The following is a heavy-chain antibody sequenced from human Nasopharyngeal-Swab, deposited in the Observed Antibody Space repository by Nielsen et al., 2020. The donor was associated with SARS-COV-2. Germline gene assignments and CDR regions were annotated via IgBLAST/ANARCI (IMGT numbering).Heavy chain of an antibody. Sequence: ASVKASCKASGYTIAAYGMYWVRQAPGQGLEWVGWINAGNGDTKYSEKFQGRLTITRDISASTAYMALSSLTSEDTAVYYCARDAFTSTAFDIWGQGTMVTVSS. J-gene: IGHJ3*02. CDR3: ARDAFTSTAFDI. V-gene: IGHV1-3*01. CDR2: INAGNGDT. CDR1: GYTIAAYG.